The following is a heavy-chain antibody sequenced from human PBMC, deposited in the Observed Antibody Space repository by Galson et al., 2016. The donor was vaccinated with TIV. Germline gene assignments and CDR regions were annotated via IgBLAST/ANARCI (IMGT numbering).Heavy chain of an antibody. CDR3: AREDPHSYSGFEWTH. CDR2: IDVRGYN. J-gene: IGHJ4*02. V-gene: IGHV4-4*07. Sequence: LSLTCTVSSASITSHSWSWIRQSAEKGLEWIGRIDVRGYNNYSPSLKSRVTVSQDTSKNQFSLHLNSVTAADTAVYFCAREDPHSYSGFEWTHWGQGILVTVSS. CDR1: SASITSHS. D-gene: IGHD5-12*01.